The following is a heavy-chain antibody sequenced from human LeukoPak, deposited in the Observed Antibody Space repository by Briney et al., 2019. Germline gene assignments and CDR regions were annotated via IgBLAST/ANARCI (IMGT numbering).Heavy chain of an antibody. CDR2: ISSSSSYI. V-gene: IGHV3-21*01. J-gene: IGHJ4*02. CDR1: GFTFSSYS. CDR3: ARVRGSSWPFDY. D-gene: IGHD6-13*01. Sequence: PGGSLRLSCAASGFTFSSYSMNWVCHAPGKGLELVSSISSSSSYIYYADSVKGRFTISRDNAKNSLYLQMNSLRAEDTAVYYCARVRGSSWPFDYWGQGTLVTVSS.